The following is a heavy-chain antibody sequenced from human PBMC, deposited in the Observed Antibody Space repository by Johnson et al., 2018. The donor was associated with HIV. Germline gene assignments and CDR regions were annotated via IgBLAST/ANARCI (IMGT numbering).Heavy chain of an antibody. D-gene: IGHD5-18*01. CDR3: AKGEAQEGWIQIRLYAFDF. J-gene: IGHJ3*01. CDR2: IRYDGGYK. V-gene: IGHV3-30*02. CDR1: GFTLSIYG. Sequence: QVQVVESGGGVVQPGGSLRLSCAASGFTLSIYGMHWVRQAPGKGLEWVTFIRYDGGYKYYADSVKGRFTISRDSSKNTMYLQINSLRPEDSAVYYCAKGEAQEGWIQIRLYAFDFWGQGTLVTVSS.